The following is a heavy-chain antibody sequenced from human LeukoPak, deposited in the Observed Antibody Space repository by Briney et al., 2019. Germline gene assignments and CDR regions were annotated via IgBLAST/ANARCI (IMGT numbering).Heavy chain of an antibody. CDR2: IYPGDSDT. CDR3: ARYSPDVVVAPSAQFDY. Sequence: GESLKISCKGSGYTFSSYWIDWVRQMPGKGLEWMGIIYPGDSDTRYSPSFEVQVTISADKTISTAYLQWNSLKASDTATYYCARYSPDVVVAPSAQFDYWGQGTLVTVSS. J-gene: IGHJ4*02. V-gene: IGHV5-51*01. D-gene: IGHD2-2*01. CDR1: GYTFSSYW.